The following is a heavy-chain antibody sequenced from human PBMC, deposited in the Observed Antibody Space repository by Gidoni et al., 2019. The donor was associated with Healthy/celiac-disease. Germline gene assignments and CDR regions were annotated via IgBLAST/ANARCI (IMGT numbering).Heavy chain of an antibody. CDR1: GFTFDDYA. CDR2: ISWNSGSI. D-gene: IGHD3-22*01. V-gene: IGHV3-9*01. Sequence: EVQLVESGGGLVQPGRSLRLSCAASGFTFDDYAMHWVRQAPGKGLEWVSGISWNSGSIGYADSVKGRFTISRDNAKNSLYLQMNSLRAEDTALYYCAKFSGVVVIIDRVFAPERARKKDAFDIWGQGTMVTVSS. CDR3: AKFSGVVVIIDRVFAPERARKKDAFDI. J-gene: IGHJ3*02.